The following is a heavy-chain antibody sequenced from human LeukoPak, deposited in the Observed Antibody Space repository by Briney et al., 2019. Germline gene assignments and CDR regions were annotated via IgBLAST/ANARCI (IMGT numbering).Heavy chain of an antibody. CDR3: AKESGKFDY. Sequence: PGGSLRLSCVASGLNLDDSAMHWVRQAPGKGLEWVSLISADGGSTFSADSVKGRFSISRDNSKNSLYLQMNSLRSEDTAMYYCAKESGKFDYWGQETLVAVSS. CDR2: ISADGGST. J-gene: IGHJ4*02. CDR1: GLNLDDSA. V-gene: IGHV3-43*02.